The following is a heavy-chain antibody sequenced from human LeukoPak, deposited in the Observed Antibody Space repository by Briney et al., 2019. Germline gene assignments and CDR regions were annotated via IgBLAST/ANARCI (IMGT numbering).Heavy chain of an antibody. CDR2: ISAYNGNT. J-gene: IGHJ4*02. V-gene: IGHV1-18*01. CDR1: GYTFTSYG. Sequence: ASVKVSCKASGYTFTSYGISWVRQAPGQGLEWMGWISAYNGNTNYAQKLQGRVTMTTDTSTSTAYMELGSLRSDDTAVYYCARDWPSYYYDSSGYKRDYWGQGTLVTVSS. CDR3: ARDWPSYYYDSSGYKRDY. D-gene: IGHD3-22*01.